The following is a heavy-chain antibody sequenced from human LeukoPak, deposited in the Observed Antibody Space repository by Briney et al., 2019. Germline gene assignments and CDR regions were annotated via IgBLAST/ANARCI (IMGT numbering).Heavy chain of an antibody. Sequence: SETLSLTCAVYGGSFSGYYWSWIRQPPGKGLEWIGETNHSGSTNYNPSLKSRATISVDTSKNQFSLKLSSVTAADTAVYYCARGGYYGSGSYYSVGDYWGQGTLVTVSS. D-gene: IGHD3-10*01. CDR3: ARGGYYGSGSYYSVGDY. J-gene: IGHJ4*02. CDR2: TNHSGST. V-gene: IGHV4-34*01. CDR1: GGSFSGYY.